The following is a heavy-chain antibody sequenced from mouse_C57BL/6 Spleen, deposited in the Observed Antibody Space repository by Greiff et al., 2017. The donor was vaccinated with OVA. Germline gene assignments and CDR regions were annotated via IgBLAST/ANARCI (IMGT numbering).Heavy chain of an antibody. V-gene: IGHV1-19*01. CDR2: INPYNGGT. Sequence: EVKLQESGPVLVKPGASVKMSCKASGYTFTDYYMNWVKQSHGKSLEWIGVINPYNGGTSYNQKFKGKATLTVDKSSSTAYMELNSLTSEDSAVYYCARDYYGPDVWGTGTTVTVSS. J-gene: IGHJ1*03. CDR1: GYTFTDYY. D-gene: IGHD1-1*01. CDR3: ARDYYGPDV.